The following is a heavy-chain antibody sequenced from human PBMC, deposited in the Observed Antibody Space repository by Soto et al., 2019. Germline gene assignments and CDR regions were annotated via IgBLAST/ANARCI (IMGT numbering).Heavy chain of an antibody. CDR3: ERGEISGVVNKGYSYIYYGMDV. CDR2: IYYSGST. D-gene: IGHD3-3*01. J-gene: IGHJ6*02. CDR1: GAPITINY. Sequence: SETLSLTCTVSGAPITINYWSWIRQAPGKGLEWIGYIYYSGSTTYNPSLKSRVTMSADTAKDQFSLKLSSVTAADTAVYYCERGEISGVVNKGYSYIYYGMDVWGQGTTVTVSS. V-gene: IGHV4-59*12.